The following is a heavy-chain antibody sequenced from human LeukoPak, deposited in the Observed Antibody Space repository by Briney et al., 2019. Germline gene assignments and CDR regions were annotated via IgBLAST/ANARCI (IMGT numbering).Heavy chain of an antibody. CDR2: INHSGST. J-gene: IGHJ4*02. D-gene: IGHD2-15*01. CDR3: ARVQYIFDY. CDR1: GGSFSGYY. Sequence: TSETLSLTCAVYGGSFSGYYWSWIRLPPGKGLEWIGEINHSGSTNYNPSLKSRVTISVDTSKNQFSLKLSSVTAADTAVYYCARVQYIFDYWGQGTLVTVSS. V-gene: IGHV4-34*01.